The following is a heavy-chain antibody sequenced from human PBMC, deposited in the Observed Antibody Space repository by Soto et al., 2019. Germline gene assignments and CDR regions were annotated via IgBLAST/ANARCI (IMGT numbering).Heavy chain of an antibody. Sequence: QLQLHESGSGLVKPSQTLSLTCAVSGGSISSGGYSWSWIRQPPGKGLEWIGYIYHSGSTYYNPSLKSRVTISVDRSKNQLSLKLSSVTAADTAVYYSARVPGPWGQGTLVTVSS. D-gene: IGHD3-10*01. V-gene: IGHV4-30-2*01. CDR1: GGSISSGGYS. J-gene: IGHJ5*02. CDR2: IYHSGST. CDR3: ARVPGP.